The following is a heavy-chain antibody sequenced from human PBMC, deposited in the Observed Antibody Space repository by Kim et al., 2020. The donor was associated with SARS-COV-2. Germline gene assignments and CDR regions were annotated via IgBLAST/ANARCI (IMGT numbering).Heavy chain of an antibody. J-gene: IGHJ4*02. CDR2: ISWNSGSI. Sequence: GGSLRLSCAASGFTFDDYAMHWVRQAPGKGLEWVSGISWNSGSIGYADSVKGRFTISRDNAKNSLYLQMNSLRAEDTALYYCAKDIYSRLDSSDYYYGTSLDYWGQGTLVTVSS. V-gene: IGHV3-9*01. CDR3: AKDIYSRLDSSDYYYGTSLDY. CDR1: GFTFDDYA. D-gene: IGHD3-22*01.